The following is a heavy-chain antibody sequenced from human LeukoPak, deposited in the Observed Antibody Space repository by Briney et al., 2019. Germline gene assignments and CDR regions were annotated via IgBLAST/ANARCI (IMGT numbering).Heavy chain of an antibody. Sequence: GSLRLSCAASGFTFSGYAMHWVRQAPGKGLEWVAVISYDGTNKYYADSVKGRFTMSRDNSKNTLYLQMNSLRAEDTAVYYCARGSTYYDILTGYYYYYGMDVWGKGTTVTVSS. CDR2: ISYDGTNK. CDR1: GFTFSGYA. D-gene: IGHD3-9*01. CDR3: ARGSTYYDILTGYYYYYGMDV. J-gene: IGHJ6*04. V-gene: IGHV3-30*04.